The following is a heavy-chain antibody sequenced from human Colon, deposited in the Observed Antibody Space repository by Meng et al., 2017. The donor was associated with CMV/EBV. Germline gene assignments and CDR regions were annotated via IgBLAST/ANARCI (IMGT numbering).Heavy chain of an antibody. D-gene: IGHD2-2*01. V-gene: IGHV4-34*01. CDR3: ARGGSTSCFDY. CDR2: INHSGST. Sequence: WVSLRLSCAVYGGSFSGYYWSWIRQPPGKGLEWIGEINHSGSTNYNPSLKSRVTISVDTSKNQFSLKLSSVTAADTAVYYCARGGSTSCFDYWGQGTLVTVSS. J-gene: IGHJ4*02. CDR1: GGSFSGYY.